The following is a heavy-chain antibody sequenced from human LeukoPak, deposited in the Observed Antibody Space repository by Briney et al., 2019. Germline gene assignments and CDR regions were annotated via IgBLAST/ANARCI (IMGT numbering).Heavy chain of an antibody. D-gene: IGHD6-19*01. CDR1: GFTVSSNY. J-gene: IGHJ5*02. V-gene: IGHV3-66*01. CDR2: IYSGGST. CDR3: ARYVPSVAGTEDWFDP. Sequence: PGGSLRLSCAASGFTVSSNYMSWVRQAPGKGLEWVSVIYSGGSTYYADSVKGRFTISRDNSKNTLYLQMNSLRAEDTAVYYCARYVPSVAGTEDWFDPWGQGTLVTVSS.